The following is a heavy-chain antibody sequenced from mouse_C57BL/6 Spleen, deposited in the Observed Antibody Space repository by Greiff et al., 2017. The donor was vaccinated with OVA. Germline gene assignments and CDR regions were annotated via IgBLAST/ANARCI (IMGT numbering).Heavy chain of an antibody. Sequence: EVQRVESVAELVRPGASVKLSCTASGFNIKNTYMHWVKQRPEQGLEWIGRIDPANGNTKYAPKFQGKATITADTSSNTAYLQLSSLTSEDTAIYYCAEDSSGDWYFDVWGTGTTVTVSS. CDR2: IDPANGNT. J-gene: IGHJ1*03. CDR3: AEDSSGDWYFDV. D-gene: IGHD3-2*02. CDR1: GFNIKNTY. V-gene: IGHV14-3*01.